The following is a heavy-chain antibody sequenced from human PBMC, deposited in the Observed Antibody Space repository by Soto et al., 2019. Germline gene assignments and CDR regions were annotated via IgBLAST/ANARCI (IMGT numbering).Heavy chain of an antibody. D-gene: IGHD1-1*01. CDR1: GLTLGGYA. J-gene: IGHJ6*02. Sequence: GGALRRSGTASGLTLGGYAMGWFRQAPGKGLEWVGFIRSKAYGGTTEYAASVKGRFTISRDDSKSIAYLQMNSLKTEDTAVYYCTSLLDSYYYYGMDVWGQGTTVTVS. CDR2: IRSKAYGGTT. CDR3: TSLLDSYYYYGMDV. V-gene: IGHV3-49*03.